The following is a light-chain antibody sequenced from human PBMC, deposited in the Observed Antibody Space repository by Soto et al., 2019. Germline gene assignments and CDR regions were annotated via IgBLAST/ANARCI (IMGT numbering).Light chain of an antibody. CDR3: QQYNNWPPLT. V-gene: IGKV3-15*01. CDR2: GAS. CDR1: QSVSSN. J-gene: IGKJ4*01. Sequence: EIVMTQSPATLSVSPRERATHSWRASQSVSSNLAWYQQKPGQAPRLLIYGASTRATGIPARFSGSGSGTEFTLTISSLQSEDFAVYYCQQYNNWPPLTFGGGTKVDIK.